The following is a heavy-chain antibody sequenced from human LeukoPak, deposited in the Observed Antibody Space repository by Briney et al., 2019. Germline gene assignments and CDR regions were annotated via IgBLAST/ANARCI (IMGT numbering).Heavy chain of an antibody. V-gene: IGHV4-59*01. D-gene: IGHD2-2*01. Sequence: PSETLSLTCTVSGASISSYHWSWIRQPPGKGLEWIGDLFNSGGTSYNASLKSRVTVSVDTSKNQFSLKLSSVTAADTAVYYCAARYCTSSSCHSNFDYWGQGTLVTVSS. J-gene: IGHJ4*02. CDR3: AARYCTSSSCHSNFDY. CDR1: GASISSYH. CDR2: LFNSGGT.